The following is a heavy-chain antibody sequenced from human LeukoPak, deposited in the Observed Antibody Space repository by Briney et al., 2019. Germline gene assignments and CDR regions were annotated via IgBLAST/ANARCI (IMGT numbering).Heavy chain of an antibody. J-gene: IGHJ4*02. D-gene: IGHD3-9*01. CDR3: ARGSLRWFLGLARYYFDY. CDR1: GYTFTSYD. Sequence: GASVKVSCKASGYTFTSYDINWVRQATGQGLEWMGWMNPNSGNTGYAQKFRGRVTITRNTSISTAYMELSSLRSEDTAVYYCARGSLRWFLGLARYYFDYWGQGTLVTVSS. CDR2: MNPNSGNT. V-gene: IGHV1-8*03.